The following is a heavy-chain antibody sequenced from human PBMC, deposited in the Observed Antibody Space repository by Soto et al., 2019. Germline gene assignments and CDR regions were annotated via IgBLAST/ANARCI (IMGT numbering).Heavy chain of an antibody. J-gene: IGHJ4*02. Sequence: QVQLVHSGAEVKKPGSSVKVSCKASGGTFSSYTMSWVRQAPGQGLEWMGRISPILGIANYAQKFQGRVTSTAAKSTRTASMELSSLRSEDTALYYCATVQGYSYGYNYSVQGTPVTVSS. CDR1: GGTFSSYT. CDR3: ATVQGYSYGYNY. V-gene: IGHV1-69*02. D-gene: IGHD5-18*01. CDR2: ISPILGIA.